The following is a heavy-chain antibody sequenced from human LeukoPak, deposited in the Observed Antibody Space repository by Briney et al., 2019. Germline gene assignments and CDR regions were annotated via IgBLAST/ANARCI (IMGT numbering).Heavy chain of an antibody. CDR2: ISYDGSNE. CDR3: AKDHYGSGLRYFDWLLHNWFDP. Sequence: GGSLRLSCAASGFTFSSYVMHWVRQAPGKGLEWVAIISYDGSNEYYADSVKGRFTISRDNSKNTLYLQMNSLRAADTAVYYCAKDHYGSGLRYFDWLLHNWFDPWGQGTLVTVSS. J-gene: IGHJ5*02. D-gene: IGHD3-9*01. CDR1: GFTFSSYV. V-gene: IGHV3-30*04.